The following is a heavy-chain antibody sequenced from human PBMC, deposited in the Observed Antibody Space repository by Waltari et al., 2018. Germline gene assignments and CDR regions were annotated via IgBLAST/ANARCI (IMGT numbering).Heavy chain of an antibody. D-gene: IGHD6-13*01. CDR3: ARMKQQLVQGYYYYYGMDV. J-gene: IGHJ6*02. CDR2: INPSGGST. V-gene: IGHV1-46*01. CDR1: GYTFTSYY. Sequence: QVQLVQSGAEVKKPGASVKVSCKASGYTFTSYYMPWVRQAPGQGLEWMGIINPSGGSTSYAQKFQGRVTMTRDTSTSTVYMELSSLRSEDTAVYYCARMKQQLVQGYYYYYGMDVWGQGTTVTVSS.